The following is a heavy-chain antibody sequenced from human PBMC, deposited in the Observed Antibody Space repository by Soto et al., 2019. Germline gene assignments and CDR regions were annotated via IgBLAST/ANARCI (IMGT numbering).Heavy chain of an antibody. D-gene: IGHD2-2*01. Sequence: GGSLRLSCSVSGFDFSRHHMHWVRQAPGKGLEWVSIISSDGINTNYADSVKGRFTISRDNSKNTVYLQMDSLRSEDTALYYCARDWTGYVSPYFPHXWGQVTVVTVSX. J-gene: IGHJ4*02. CDR3: ARDWTGYVSPYFPHX. CDR1: GFDFSRHH. V-gene: IGHV3-30-3*01. CDR2: ISSDGINT.